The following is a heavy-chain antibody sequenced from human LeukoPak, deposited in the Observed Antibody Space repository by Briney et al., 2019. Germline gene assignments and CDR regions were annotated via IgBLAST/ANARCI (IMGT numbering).Heavy chain of an antibody. J-gene: IGHJ6*03. V-gene: IGHV1-24*01. CDR1: GYTLTELS. Sequence: GASVKVSCKVSGYTLTELSMHWVRQAPGKGHEWMGGFDPEDGETIYAQKFQGRVTMTEDTSTDTAYMELSSMRSEDTAVYYCATANYDSSGYSHYYYYMDVWGKGTTVTVSS. D-gene: IGHD3-22*01. CDR2: FDPEDGET. CDR3: ATANYDSSGYSHYYYYMDV.